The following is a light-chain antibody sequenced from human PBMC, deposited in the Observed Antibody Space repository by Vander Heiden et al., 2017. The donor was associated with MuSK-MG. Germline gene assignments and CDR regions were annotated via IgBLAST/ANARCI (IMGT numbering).Light chain of an antibody. CDR2: AAS. CDR3: QQSDSIPRT. Sequence: DIQMTHSPSSLSASVTDRVTITCRSSQNIRNYLNWYQQKGGKAPRLLISAASTLQSGVPSRFSGSGSGTDFTLIINGLESEDFATYYCQQSDSIPRTFGQGTKVEI. J-gene: IGKJ1*01. CDR1: QNIRNY. V-gene: IGKV1-39*01.